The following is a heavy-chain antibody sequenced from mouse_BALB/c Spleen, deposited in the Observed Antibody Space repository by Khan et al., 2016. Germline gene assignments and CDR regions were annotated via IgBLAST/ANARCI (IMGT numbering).Heavy chain of an antibody. J-gene: IGHJ3*01. Sequence: QVQLKQSGPGLVAPSQSLSITCTVSGFSLTAFGVNWVRQPPGKGLEWLGMIWGDGSTDYNSALKSRLSITKDNSKSQLFLKMNSLQTDDTARYYCASYYDYDGGLAYWDQGTLVTVSA. D-gene: IGHD2-4*01. CDR1: GFSLTAFG. CDR2: IWGDGST. CDR3: ASYYDYDGGLAY. V-gene: IGHV2-6-7*01.